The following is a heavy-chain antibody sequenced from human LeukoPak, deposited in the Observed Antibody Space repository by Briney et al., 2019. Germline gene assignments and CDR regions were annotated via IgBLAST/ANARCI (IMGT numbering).Heavy chain of an antibody. V-gene: IGHV3-30-3*01. J-gene: IGHJ6*02. CDR1: GFTFSRYA. CDR3: EREVNYDILRPLYYYYYGMDV. D-gene: IGHD3-9*01. CDR2: ISYDGSNK. Sequence: GGSLRLSCAASGFTFSRYAMHWVRQAPGKGLEWVAVISYDGSNKYYADSVKGRFTISRDNSKNTLYLQMNSLRAEDTAVYYCEREVNYDILRPLYYYYYGMDVWGQGTTVTVSS.